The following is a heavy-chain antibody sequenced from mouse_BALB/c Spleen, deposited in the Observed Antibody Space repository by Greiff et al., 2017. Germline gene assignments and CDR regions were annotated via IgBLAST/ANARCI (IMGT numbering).Heavy chain of an antibody. V-gene: IGHV2-9*02. J-gene: IGHJ2*01. CDR1: GFSLTSYG. D-gene: IGHD2-4*01. CDR2: IWAGGST. Sequence: QVQLKESGPGLVAPSQSLSITCTVSGFSLTSYGVHWVRQPPGKGLEWLGVIWAGGSTNYNSALMSRLSISKDNSKSQVFLKMNSLQTDDTAMYYCASYDYDFYYFDYWGQGTTLTVSS. CDR3: ASYDYDFYYFDY.